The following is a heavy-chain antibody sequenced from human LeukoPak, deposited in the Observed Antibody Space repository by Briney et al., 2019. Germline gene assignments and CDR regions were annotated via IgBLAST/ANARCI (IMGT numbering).Heavy chain of an antibody. CDR2: IIPILGTA. J-gene: IGHJ4*02. Sequence: PSVNVSCKASGGTFSSYAISWVRQAPGRGLEWMGRIIPILGTANYAQKFQGRVTITTDESTSTVYMELSSLRSEDTAVYYCARGDYGDYVLPDYWGQGTLVTVSS. V-gene: IGHV1-69*05. CDR3: ARGDYGDYVLPDY. CDR1: GGTFSSYA. D-gene: IGHD4-17*01.